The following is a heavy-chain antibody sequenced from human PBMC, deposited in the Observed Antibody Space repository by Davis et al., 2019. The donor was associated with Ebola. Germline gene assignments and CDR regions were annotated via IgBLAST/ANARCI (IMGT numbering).Heavy chain of an antibody. V-gene: IGHV3-48*02. CDR3: AFCANTGNYRLDN. CDR2: ISSGSSTI. CDR1: GFTFSDYH. J-gene: IGHJ4*02. Sequence: GESLKISCAASGFTFSDYHMNWVRQAPGKGLEWISYISSGSSTIYYADSVKGRFTISRDNAKKSLYLQMSSLRDEDTAVYYCAFCANTGNYRLDNWGQGTLVTVSS. D-gene: IGHD1-7*01.